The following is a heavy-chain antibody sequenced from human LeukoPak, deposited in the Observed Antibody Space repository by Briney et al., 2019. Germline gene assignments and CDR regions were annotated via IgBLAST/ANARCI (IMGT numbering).Heavy chain of an antibody. D-gene: IGHD2-15*01. J-gene: IGHJ4*02. CDR2: IKQDGSEK. V-gene: IGHV3-7*03. CDR1: GFTFSSYW. Sequence: GGSLRLSCAASGFTFSSYWMSWVRQAPGEGLEWVANIKQDGSEKYYVDYVKGRFTISRDKAKNSMYQQMNSRRAEDTAVYYCGREEGWSFAYWGQGTLVTVSS. CDR3: GREEGWSFAY.